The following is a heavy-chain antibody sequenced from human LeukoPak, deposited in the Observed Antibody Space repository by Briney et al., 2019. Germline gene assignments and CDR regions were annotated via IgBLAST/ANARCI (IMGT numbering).Heavy chain of an antibody. Sequence: GRSLRLCCAASGFTFSSYAMHWVRQAPGKGLEWVAVISYDGSNKYYADSVKGRFTISRDNSKNTLYLQMNSLRAEDTAVYYCARVFATVVTAIPDFDYWGQGTLVTVSS. CDR1: GFTFSSYA. J-gene: IGHJ4*02. CDR2: ISYDGSNK. V-gene: IGHV3-30*07. D-gene: IGHD2-21*02. CDR3: ARVFATVVTAIPDFDY.